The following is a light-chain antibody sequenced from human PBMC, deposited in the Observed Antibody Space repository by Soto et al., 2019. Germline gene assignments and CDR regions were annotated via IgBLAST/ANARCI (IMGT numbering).Light chain of an antibody. CDR3: AVWDDSLNGHV. J-gene: IGLJ1*01. V-gene: IGLV1-44*01. CDR2: TND. Sequence: QSVLTQPPSASGTPGQRVTISCFGSSSNMGSNTVHWFQQLPGSAPKPLIYTNDLRPSGVPERFSGSNSGTSASLTISGLQSEDEADYYCAVWDDSLNGHVFGTGTKLTVL. CDR1: SSNMGSNT.